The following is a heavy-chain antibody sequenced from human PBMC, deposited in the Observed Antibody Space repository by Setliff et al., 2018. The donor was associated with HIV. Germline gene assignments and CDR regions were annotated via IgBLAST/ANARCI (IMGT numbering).Heavy chain of an antibody. Sequence: ASVKVSCKASGYTFTSYGISWVRQAPGQGLEWMGWISGYNGNTKYAQNMQGRVTMTTDTSTTTAYMELRSLRSDDTAVYYCATITVAGTGAFDIWGQGTMVTVS. CDR1: GYTFTSYG. CDR2: ISGYNGNT. V-gene: IGHV1-18*01. J-gene: IGHJ3*02. CDR3: ATITVAGTGAFDI. D-gene: IGHD6-19*01.